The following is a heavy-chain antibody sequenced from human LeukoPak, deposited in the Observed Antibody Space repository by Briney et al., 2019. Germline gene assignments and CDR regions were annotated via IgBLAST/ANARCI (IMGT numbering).Heavy chain of an antibody. Sequence: GGSLRLSCAASGFTFSRYGMSWVRQTPGKGLEWVSGISGSGGSTYYADSVKGRFTISRDNSKNTLYLQMNSLRAEDTAVYYCAKEVGRSIVVVVPSMFNSVDVRGQGTVVSVSS. D-gene: IGHD2-15*01. CDR1: GFTFSRYG. J-gene: IGHJ3*01. CDR2: ISGSGGST. V-gene: IGHV3-23*01. CDR3: AKEVGRSIVVVVPSMFNSVDV.